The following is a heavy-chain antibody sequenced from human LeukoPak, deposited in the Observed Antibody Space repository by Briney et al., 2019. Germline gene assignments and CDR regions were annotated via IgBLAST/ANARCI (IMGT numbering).Heavy chain of an antibody. CDR1: GFTFSSFW. Sequence: GGSLRLSCAASGFTFSSFWMSWVRQVPGKGLVWVSHINSDGSWTSYADSVKGRFTISKDNAKNTVYLQMNSLRAEDTAVYYCVSFYETYWGRGTLVTVSS. V-gene: IGHV3-74*01. D-gene: IGHD2/OR15-2a*01. CDR2: INSDGSWT. J-gene: IGHJ4*02. CDR3: VSFYETY.